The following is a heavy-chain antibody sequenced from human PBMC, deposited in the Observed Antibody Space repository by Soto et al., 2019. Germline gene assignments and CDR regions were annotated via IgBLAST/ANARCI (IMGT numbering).Heavy chain of an antibody. D-gene: IGHD3-3*01. CDR2: ISGSGGST. V-gene: IGHV3-23*01. Sequence: GGSLRLSCAASGFTFSSYAMSWVRQAPGKGLEWVSAISGSGGSTYYADSVKGRFTISRDNSKNTLYLQMNSLRAEDTAVYYCARLTAHYDFWSGYNFDYWGQGTLVTVSS. CDR3: ARLTAHYDFWSGYNFDY. J-gene: IGHJ4*02. CDR1: GFTFSSYA.